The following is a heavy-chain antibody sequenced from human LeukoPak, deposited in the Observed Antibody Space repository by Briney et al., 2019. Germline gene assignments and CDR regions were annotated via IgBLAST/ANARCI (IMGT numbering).Heavy chain of an antibody. CDR3: ARAHVDTAMAPWGYYYYMDV. D-gene: IGHD5-18*01. V-gene: IGHV1-69*05. J-gene: IGHJ6*03. CDR1: GGTFSSYA. CDR2: IIPIFGTA. Sequence: SVKVSCKASGGTFSSYAISWVRQAPGQGLEWMGGIIPIFGTANYAQKFQGRVTMPTDESTSTAYMELCSLRSEDTAVYYCARAHVDTAMAPWGYYYYMDVWGKGTTVTVSS.